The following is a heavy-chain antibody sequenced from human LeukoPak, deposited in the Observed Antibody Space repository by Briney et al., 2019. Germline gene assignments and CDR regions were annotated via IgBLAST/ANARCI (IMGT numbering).Heavy chain of an antibody. CDR1: VYSFSSDW. D-gene: IGHD6-6*01. CDR2: IYPGDSDT. Sequence: GESLKISCKAAVYSFSSDWIGWVRQMPGKGLEWMGIIYPGDSDTRHSPSFQGQVTISADKSISTAYLQWSSLKASETGTNYCAIRQSSSAEDYSYYGMDVWGQGTTVTVSS. J-gene: IGHJ6*02. V-gene: IGHV5-51*01. CDR3: AIRQSSSAEDYSYYGMDV.